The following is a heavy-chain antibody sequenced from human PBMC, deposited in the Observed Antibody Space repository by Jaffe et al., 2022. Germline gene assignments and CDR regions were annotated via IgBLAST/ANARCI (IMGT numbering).Heavy chain of an antibody. Sequence: QITLKESGPTLVKPTQTLTLTCTFSGFSLSTSGVGVGWIRQPPGKALEWLALIYWDDDKRYSPSLKSRLTITKDTSKNQVVLTMTNMDPVDTATYYCAHCIRRGYYYGSGSYYRYYFDYWGQGTLVTVSS. CDR3: AHCIRRGYYYGSGSYYRYYFDY. V-gene: IGHV2-5*02. CDR1: GFSLSTSGVG. D-gene: IGHD3-10*01. CDR2: IYWDDDK. J-gene: IGHJ4*02.